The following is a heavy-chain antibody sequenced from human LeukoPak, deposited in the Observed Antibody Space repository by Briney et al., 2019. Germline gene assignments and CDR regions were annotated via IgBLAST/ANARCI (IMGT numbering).Heavy chain of an antibody. Sequence: GGSLRLSCAASGFSFSTTWMHWVRQVPGKGLVWVSRIQGDGSGIIYADSVKGRFTISRDNAKNSLYLQMNSLRAEDTAVYYCARDRFRYSSSWHHFDYWGQGTLVTVSS. CDR3: ARDRFRYSSSWHHFDY. D-gene: IGHD6-13*01. V-gene: IGHV3-74*01. CDR1: GFSFSTTW. J-gene: IGHJ4*02. CDR2: IQGDGSGI.